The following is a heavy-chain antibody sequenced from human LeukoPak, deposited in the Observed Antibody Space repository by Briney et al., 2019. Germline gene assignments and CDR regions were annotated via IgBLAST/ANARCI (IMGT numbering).Heavy chain of an antibody. Sequence: PGGSLRLSCAASGFTFSSYGMHWVRQAPGKGLEWVAVISYDGSNKYYADSVKGRFTISRDNSKNTLYLQMNSLRAEDTAVYYCARDQEEYCSSTSCLPGLQPIDYWGQGTLVTVSS. CDR1: GFTFSSYG. CDR2: ISYDGSNK. D-gene: IGHD2-2*01. CDR3: ARDQEEYCSSTSCLPGLQPIDY. J-gene: IGHJ4*02. V-gene: IGHV3-30*03.